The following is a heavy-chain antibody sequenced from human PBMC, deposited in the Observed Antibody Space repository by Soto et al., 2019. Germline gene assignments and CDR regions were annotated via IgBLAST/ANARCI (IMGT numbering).Heavy chain of an antibody. J-gene: IGHJ4*02. D-gene: IGHD2-15*01. V-gene: IGHV3-48*01. Sequence: GGSLRLSCAASGFSFSSYTMKWVRQAPGKGLEWVSDISRSSSAIYYADSVKGRFTISRDNAKNSVFLQMNSLRAEDAAVYYCARDREYCSGDNCYETGSDYWGQGTLVTVSS. CDR2: ISRSSSAI. CDR3: ARDREYCSGDNCYETGSDY. CDR1: GFSFSSYT.